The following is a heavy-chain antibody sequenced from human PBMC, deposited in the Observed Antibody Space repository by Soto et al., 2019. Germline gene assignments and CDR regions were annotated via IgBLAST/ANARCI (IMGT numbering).Heavy chain of an antibody. V-gene: IGHV4-31*03. Sequence: SETLSLTCTVSGGSISSGGYYWSWIRQHPGEGLEWIGYIYYSGSTYYNPSLKSRVTISVDTSKNQFSLKLSSVTAADTAVYYCARGGTVNANWRPNWFDPWGQGTLVTVSS. J-gene: IGHJ5*02. CDR2: IYYSGST. CDR1: GGSISSGGYY. CDR3: ARGGTVNANWRPNWFDP. D-gene: IGHD1-1*01.